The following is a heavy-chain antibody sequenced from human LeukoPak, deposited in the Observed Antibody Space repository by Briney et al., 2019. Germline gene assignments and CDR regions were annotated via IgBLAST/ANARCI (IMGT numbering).Heavy chain of an antibody. CDR1: GFTFSSYG. D-gene: IGHD3-9*01. CDR3: AKGGYDILTVGY. V-gene: IGHV3-30*02. CDR2: IRYDGSNK. Sequence: GGSLRLSCAASGFTFSSYGMHWVRQAPGKGLEWVAFIRYDGSNKYYADSVKGRFTISRENSKNTLYLQMNSLRAEDTAVYYCAKGGYDILTVGYWGQGTLVTVSS. J-gene: IGHJ4*02.